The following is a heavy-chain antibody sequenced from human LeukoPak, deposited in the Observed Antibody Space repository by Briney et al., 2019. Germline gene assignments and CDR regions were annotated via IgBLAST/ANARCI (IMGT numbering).Heavy chain of an antibody. D-gene: IGHD3-9*01. CDR3: ARDRDYYDILTGYSHDYYYGMDV. CDR1: GFTFSDYY. Sequence: PGGSLRLSCAASGFTFSDYYMSWIRQAPGKGLEWASYISSSGSTIYYADSVKGRFTISRDNAKNSLYLQMNSLRAEDTAVYYCARDRDYYDILTGYSHDYYYGMDVWGQGTTVTVSS. J-gene: IGHJ6*02. V-gene: IGHV3-11*01. CDR2: ISSSGSTI.